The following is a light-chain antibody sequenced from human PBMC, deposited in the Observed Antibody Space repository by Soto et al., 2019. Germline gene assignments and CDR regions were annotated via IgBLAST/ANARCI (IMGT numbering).Light chain of an antibody. CDR1: QGISSY. CDR2: DAS. J-gene: IGKJ2*01. CDR3: QQYNSHSPT. V-gene: IGKV1-13*02. Sequence: AIQLTQSPSSLSASVGDRVTITCRASQGISSYLAWYQQKPGKAPKLLIYDASSLESGVPSRFSGSGSGTEFTLTISSLQPDDFASYYCQQYNSHSPTFGQGTRLEIK.